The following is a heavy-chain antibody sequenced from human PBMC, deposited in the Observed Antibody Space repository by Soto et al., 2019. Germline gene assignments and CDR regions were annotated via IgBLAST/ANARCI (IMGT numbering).Heavy chain of an antibody. J-gene: IGHJ4*02. D-gene: IGHD2-2*01. CDR1: GGSISSYY. CDR2: IFSSGST. V-gene: IGHV4-59*08. Sequence: PSETLSLTCTVSGGSISSYYWSWIRQPPGKGLEWIGYIFSSGSTNYNPSLNSRVTISVDTSKNQFSLKLSSVTATDTAVYYCARHKYKLLLDYWGQGTLVTVSS. CDR3: ARHKYKLLLDY.